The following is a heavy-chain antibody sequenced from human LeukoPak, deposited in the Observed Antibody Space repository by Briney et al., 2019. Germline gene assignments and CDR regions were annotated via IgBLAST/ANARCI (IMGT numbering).Heavy chain of an antibody. V-gene: IGHV4-39*07. CDR3: ARGVGTTNFDY. CDR1: GGSISSSPYY. J-gene: IGHJ4*02. D-gene: IGHD1-26*01. CDR2: ISYSGGT. Sequence: KPSETLSLTCTVSGGSISSSPYYWGWIRQPPGKGLEWIGTISYSGGTSYYPSLKSRVTISVDTSRNQFSLNLSSVTAADTATYYCARGVGTTNFDYWGQGALVTVS.